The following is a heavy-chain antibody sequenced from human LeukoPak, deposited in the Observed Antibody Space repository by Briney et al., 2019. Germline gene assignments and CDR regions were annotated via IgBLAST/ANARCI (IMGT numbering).Heavy chain of an antibody. D-gene: IGHD2-15*01. CDR3: ARMKTYCSGGSCYVGEFDY. Sequence: PGGSLRLSCAASGFTFRHYGMSWVRQAPGKGLEWVSSISSSSSYIYYADSVKGRFTISRDNAKNSLYLQMNSLRGEDTAVFYCARMKTYCSGGSCYVGEFDYWGQGTLVTVSS. CDR2: ISSSSSYI. V-gene: IGHV3-21*01. CDR1: GFTFRHYG. J-gene: IGHJ4*02.